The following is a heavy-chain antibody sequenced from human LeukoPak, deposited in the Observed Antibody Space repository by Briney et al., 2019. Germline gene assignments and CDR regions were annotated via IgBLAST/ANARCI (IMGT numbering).Heavy chain of an antibody. CDR2: TYYRSKWYN. J-gene: IGHJ6*03. CDR3: AKVAGGGTYSSSSSYGNYYYYMDV. V-gene: IGHV6-1*01. Sequence: SQTLSLTCAISGDSVSSNSAAWNWIRQSPSRGLEWLGRTYYRSKWYNDYAVSVKSRITINPDTSKNQFSLQLNSVTPEDTAVYYCAKVAGGGTYSSSSSYGNYYYYMDVWGKGTTVTVSS. CDR1: GDSVSSNSAA. D-gene: IGHD6-6*01.